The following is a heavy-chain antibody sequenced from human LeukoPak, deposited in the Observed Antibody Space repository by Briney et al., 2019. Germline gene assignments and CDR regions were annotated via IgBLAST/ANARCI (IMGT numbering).Heavy chain of an antibody. CDR2: ISSSSNTI. Sequence: PGGSLRLSCAASGFTFSVYSMDWVRQAPGKGLEWVSYISSSSNTIYYADSVKGRFTISRDNAKNSLYLQMNSLRDEDTAVYFCARVRIQDSSGYYFDHWGQGTLVTVSS. J-gene: IGHJ4*02. D-gene: IGHD3-22*01. CDR1: GFTFSVYS. CDR3: ARVRIQDSSGYYFDH. V-gene: IGHV3-48*02.